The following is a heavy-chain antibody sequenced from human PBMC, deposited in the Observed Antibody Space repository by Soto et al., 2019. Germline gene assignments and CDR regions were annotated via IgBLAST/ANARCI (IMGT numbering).Heavy chain of an antibody. CDR3: ARIQPYDNVAY. CDR1: GGTFSSYI. J-gene: IGHJ4*02. V-gene: IGHV1-69*02. D-gene: IGHD3-16*01. Sequence: QVQLVQSGAEVKKPGSSVKVSCKASGGTFSSYIISWVRQAPGQGLEWMGRIIPILGIPNYAQKFQGRVTITADKSTSTAYMELSSLRSEETAVYYGARIQPYDNVAYWGQGTLVTVSS. CDR2: IIPILGIP.